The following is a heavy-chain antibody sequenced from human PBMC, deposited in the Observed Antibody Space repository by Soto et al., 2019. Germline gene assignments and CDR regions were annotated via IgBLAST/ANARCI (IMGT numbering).Heavy chain of an antibody. CDR1: GGTFSSYA. J-gene: IGHJ4*02. CDR3: ATTHHRMVVAASDY. CDR2: IIPIFGTA. D-gene: IGHD2-15*01. V-gene: IGHV1-69*06. Sequence: QVQLVQSGAEVKKPGSSVKVSCKASGGTFSSYAISWVRQAPGQGLEWMGGIIPIFGTANYAQKFQGRVTITADKSTSTAYMELSSLRSKDTAVYYCATTHHRMVVAASDYWGQGTLVTVSS.